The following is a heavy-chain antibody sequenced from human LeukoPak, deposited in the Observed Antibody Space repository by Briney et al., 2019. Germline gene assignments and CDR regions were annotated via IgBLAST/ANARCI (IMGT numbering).Heavy chain of an antibody. V-gene: IGHV3-23*01. CDR1: GFTFSSYV. CDR2: ISDNGVTR. CDR3: AKAPAPYYYYYGMDV. Sequence: GGSLRLSCAASGFTFSSYVMYWVRQAPGKGLEWVSSISDNGVTRYYADSVKGRFTISRDNSDNTVYLQMNSLRAEDTAIYYCAKAPAPYYYYYGMDVWGQGTAVTVSS. J-gene: IGHJ6*02.